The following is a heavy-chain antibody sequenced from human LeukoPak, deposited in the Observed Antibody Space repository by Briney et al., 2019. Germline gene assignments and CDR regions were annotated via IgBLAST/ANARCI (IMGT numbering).Heavy chain of an antibody. CDR1: GYIFTSYW. CDR2: IYPRDSDT. D-gene: IGHD7-27*01. J-gene: IGHJ4*02. CDR3: VRRTTGEYYFDY. Sequence: GESLKISCKGSGYIFTSYWIAWVRQMPGKGLEWMGTIYPRDSDTRYSPSFQGQVNISADKSISTAYLQWSSLKASDTAMYYCVRRTTGEYYFDYWGQGTLVTVSS. V-gene: IGHV5-51*01.